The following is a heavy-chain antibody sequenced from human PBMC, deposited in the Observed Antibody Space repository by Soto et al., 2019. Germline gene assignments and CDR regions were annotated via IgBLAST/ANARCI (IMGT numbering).Heavy chain of an antibody. D-gene: IGHD3-10*01. V-gene: IGHV4-31*03. CDR1: GGAVSTGGHY. CDR2: VYYSGST. CDR3: ADSSGYYGSGSSYYYFDS. J-gene: IGHJ4*02. Sequence: QVQLQESGPGLVKPSQTLSLTCNVSGGAVSTGGHYWSWIRQHPAKGLEWIGYVYYSGSTYYNPSLRSRLTMSIDTSTNQFSLNLGSVTAADTAVYYCADSSGYYGSGSSYYYFDSWGQGTLVTVSS.